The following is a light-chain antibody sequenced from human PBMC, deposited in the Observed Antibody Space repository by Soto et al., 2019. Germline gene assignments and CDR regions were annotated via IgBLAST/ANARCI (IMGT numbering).Light chain of an antibody. V-gene: IGLV2-8*01. CDR1: SSDVGGYNS. J-gene: IGLJ1*01. CDR2: EVI. Sequence: QSALTQPPSASGSPGQSVTISCTGTSSDVGGYNSVSWYQHHPGKAPKLLIFEVIRRPSGVPDRFSGSKSANTASLTVSGLQAEDEADYYCSSYAGSSNYVFGTGTKLTVL. CDR3: SSYAGSSNYV.